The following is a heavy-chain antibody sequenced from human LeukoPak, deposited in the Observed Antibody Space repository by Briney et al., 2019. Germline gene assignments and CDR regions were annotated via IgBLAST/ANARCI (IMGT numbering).Heavy chain of an antibody. Sequence: ASVKASCKASGYTFTSYGISWVRQAPGQGLEWMGWISAYNGNTNCAQKLQGRVTMTTDTSTSTAYMELRSLRSDDTAVYYCARDGYSGYDSTLGYWGQGTLVTVSS. V-gene: IGHV1-18*01. D-gene: IGHD5-12*01. CDR1: GYTFTSYG. CDR2: ISAYNGNT. J-gene: IGHJ4*02. CDR3: ARDGYSGYDSTLGY.